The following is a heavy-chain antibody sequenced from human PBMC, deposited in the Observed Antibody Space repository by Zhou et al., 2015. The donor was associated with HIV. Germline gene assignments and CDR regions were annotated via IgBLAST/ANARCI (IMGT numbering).Heavy chain of an antibody. V-gene: IGHV1-2*06. CDR2: INPNSDGT. J-gene: IGHJ4*02. D-gene: IGHD1-1*01. CDR3: ARDHSWGTDIQVY. CDR1: GYTFTGYY. Sequence: QVQLVQSGAEVKKPGASVKVSCKASGYTFTGYYMHWVRQAPGQGLEWMGRINPNSDGTLYAQKFQGRVTMTRDTSISTVYMELSRLTSDDTAIYYCARDHSWGTDIQVYWGQGTLVTVSS.